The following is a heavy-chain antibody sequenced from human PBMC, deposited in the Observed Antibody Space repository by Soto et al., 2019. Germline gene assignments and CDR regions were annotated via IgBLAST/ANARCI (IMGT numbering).Heavy chain of an antibody. D-gene: IGHD3-9*01. CDR1: GFTFSSYW. Sequence: EVQLVESGGGLVQPGGSLRLSCAASGFTFSSYWMSWVRQAPGKGLEWVANIKQDGSEKYYVDSVKGRFTISRDNAKNSLYLQMNCLRAEDTAVYYCARDYYDIFTGYSYDAFDIWGQGTMVTVSS. CDR3: ARDYYDIFTGYSYDAFDI. J-gene: IGHJ3*02. CDR2: IKQDGSEK. V-gene: IGHV3-7*01.